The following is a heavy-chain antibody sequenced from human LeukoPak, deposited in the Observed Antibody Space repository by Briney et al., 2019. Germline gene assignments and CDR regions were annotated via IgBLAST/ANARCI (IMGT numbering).Heavy chain of an antibody. Sequence: SETLSLTCTVSGGSFSSSSYYWGWIRQPPGKGLEWIGSIYYSGSTYYNPSLKSRVTISVDTSKNQFSLKLSSVTAADTAVYYCARHLVVAASQTIFYYYGMDVWGQGTTATVSS. D-gene: IGHD2-15*01. J-gene: IGHJ6*02. CDR2: IYYSGST. CDR1: GGSFSSSSYY. CDR3: ARHLVVAASQTIFYYYGMDV. V-gene: IGHV4-39*01.